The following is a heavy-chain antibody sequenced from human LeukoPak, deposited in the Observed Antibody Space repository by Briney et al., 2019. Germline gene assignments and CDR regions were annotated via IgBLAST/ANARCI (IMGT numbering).Heavy chain of an antibody. Sequence: ASVKVSCKASGGTFSSYAISWVRQAPGQGLEWMGGIIPIFGTANYAQKFQGRVTITADESTSTVYMELSSLRSEDTAVYYCARFKVEMATITPDYWGQGTLVTVSS. J-gene: IGHJ4*02. CDR1: GGTFSSYA. CDR2: IIPIFGTA. V-gene: IGHV1-69*13. CDR3: ARFKVEMATITPDY. D-gene: IGHD5-24*01.